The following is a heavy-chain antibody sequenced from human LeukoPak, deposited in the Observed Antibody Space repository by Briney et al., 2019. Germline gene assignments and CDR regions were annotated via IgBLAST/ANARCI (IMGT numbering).Heavy chain of an antibody. CDR3: ARDPMITFGGVTGYFDY. CDR2: INSEGSTI. J-gene: IGHJ4*02. V-gene: IGHV3-74*01. D-gene: IGHD3-16*01. Sequence: GGSLRLSCAASGLTFSNNWMHWVRQAPGKGLVWVSRINSEGSTISYADSVKGRFTISRDNSKNTLYLQMNSLRAEDTAVYYCARDPMITFGGVTGYFDYWGQGTLVTVSS. CDR1: GLTFSNNW.